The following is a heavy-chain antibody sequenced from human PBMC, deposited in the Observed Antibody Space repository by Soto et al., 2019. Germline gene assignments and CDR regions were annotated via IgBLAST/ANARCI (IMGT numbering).Heavy chain of an antibody. CDR1: GFTFSSYG. D-gene: IGHD2-21*01. CDR3: AKSDQGAAVTYYYYYGMDV. Sequence: PGGSLRLSCAASGFTFSSYGMHWVRQAPGKGLEWVAVISYDGSNKYYADSVKGRFTISRDNSKNTLYLQMNSLRAEDTAVYYCAKSDQGAAVTYYYYYGMDVWGQGTTVTVSS. V-gene: IGHV3-30*18. J-gene: IGHJ6*02. CDR2: ISYDGSNK.